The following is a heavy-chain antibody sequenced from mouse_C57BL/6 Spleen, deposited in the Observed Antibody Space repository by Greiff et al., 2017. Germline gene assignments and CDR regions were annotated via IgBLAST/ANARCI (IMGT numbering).Heavy chain of an antibody. V-gene: IGHV4-1*01. CDR1: GIDFSRYW. Sequence: EVQLQQSGGGLVQPGGSLKLSCAASGIDFSRYWMSWVRRATGKGLEWIGEINPDSSTINYAPSLKDKFIISRDNAKDTLYLQMSKVRSEDTALYYCARRVVWYSMDYWGQGSSVTVSS. CDR2: INPDSSTI. CDR3: ARRVVWYSMDY. D-gene: IGHD1-1*02. J-gene: IGHJ4*01.